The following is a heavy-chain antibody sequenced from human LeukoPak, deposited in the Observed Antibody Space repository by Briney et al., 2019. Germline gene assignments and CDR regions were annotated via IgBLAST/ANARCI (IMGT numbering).Heavy chain of an antibody. CDR1: GFSLSSYW. D-gene: IGHD5-12*01. V-gene: IGHV3-74*01. CDR2: IINDGVST. J-gene: IGHJ4*02. CDR3: ARKPLSGGYGGTIDY. Sequence: GGALRLSCATSGFSLSSYWMCWVRQVPGGGGEWLSRIINDGVSTYYAESVKGRFTISRDNAKNTLYLRMNSLRAEDTAIYYCARKPLSGGYGGTIDYWGQGTLVTVSS.